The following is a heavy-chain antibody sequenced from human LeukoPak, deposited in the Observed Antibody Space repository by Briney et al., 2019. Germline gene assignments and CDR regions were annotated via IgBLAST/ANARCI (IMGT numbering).Heavy chain of an antibody. CDR3: MTSATVLTGY. D-gene: IGHD4/OR15-4a*01. CDR1: GFTFSSYS. Sequence: GGSLRLSCAASGFTFSSYSMNWGRQAPGKGLEWVAFIRYDGSNKYYADSVKGRFTISRDNSKNTLYLQMSSLKTEDTAIYYCMTSATVLTGYWGQGTLVTVSS. V-gene: IGHV3-30*02. CDR2: IRYDGSNK. J-gene: IGHJ4*02.